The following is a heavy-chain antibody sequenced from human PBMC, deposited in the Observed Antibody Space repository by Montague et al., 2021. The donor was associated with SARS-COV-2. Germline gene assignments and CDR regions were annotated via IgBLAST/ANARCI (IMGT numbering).Heavy chain of an antibody. CDR1: GFSLRTSGVG. V-gene: IGHV2-5*02. J-gene: IGHJ4*02. Sequence: PALVKPTQTLTLTCSFSGFSLRTSGVGVGWIRQPPGKALEWLAVIYWDDDKRYSPSLKSRLTITKDTSKNQVALTMTNMDPVDTATYYCAHRLARHYDTSAYLWCPFDYWGQGTLVTVSS. D-gene: IGHD3-22*01. CDR3: AHRLARHYDTSAYLWCPFDY. CDR2: IYWDDDK.